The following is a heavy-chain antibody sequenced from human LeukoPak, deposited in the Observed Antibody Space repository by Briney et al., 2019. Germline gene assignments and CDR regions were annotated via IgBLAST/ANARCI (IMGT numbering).Heavy chain of an antibody. CDR3: ARDGWMDV. CDR1: GDTFTDYA. Sequence: VASVKVSCKASGDTFTDYAISWVRPAPGQGLEWVGRVIPILGTANYAQRFQGRVTIIADKSTSTVYMELSSLTSEDTAMYYCARDGWMDVWGQGTTVTVSS. V-gene: IGHV1-69*04. J-gene: IGHJ6*02. CDR2: VIPILGTA. D-gene: IGHD2-15*01.